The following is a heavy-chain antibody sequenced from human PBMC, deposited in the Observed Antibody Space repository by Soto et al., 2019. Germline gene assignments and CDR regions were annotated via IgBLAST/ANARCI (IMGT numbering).Heavy chain of an antibody. J-gene: IGHJ3*02. CDR3: ARVLGNDAFDI. CDR2: IYHSGST. CDR1: GGSISSNW. V-gene: IGHV4-4*02. Sequence: QVQLQESGPGLVKPSGTLSLTCAVSGGSISSNWWSWVRQAPGKGLEWIGEIYHSGSTNYNPSLKSRVTISVDKSKNPFSLKLSSVSAADTAVYYCARVLGNDAFDIWGQGTMVTVSS. D-gene: IGHD3-3*02.